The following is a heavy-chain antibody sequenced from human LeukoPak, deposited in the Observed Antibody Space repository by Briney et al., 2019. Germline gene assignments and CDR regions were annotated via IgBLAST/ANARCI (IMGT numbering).Heavy chain of an antibody. Sequence: ASVKLSCKASGYTFTNFDINWVRQAPGQGLEWMGIINPSDGSTTYAQKFQGRVTMTRDTSTSTVYMELSSLRSEDTAVYYCARDYYDSSGYYSRGGNWGQGTLVTVSS. J-gene: IGHJ4*02. D-gene: IGHD3-22*01. CDR1: GYTFTNFD. CDR3: ARDYYDSSGYYSRGGN. V-gene: IGHV1-46*01. CDR2: INPSDGST.